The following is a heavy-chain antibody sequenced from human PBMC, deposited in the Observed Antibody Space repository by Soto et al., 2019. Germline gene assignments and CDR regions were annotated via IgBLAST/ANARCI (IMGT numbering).Heavy chain of an antibody. CDR1: GYTFTSYD. CDR3: AMVRGGGDYYYYYMDV. D-gene: IGHD3-10*01. CDR2: MNPTSGNT. Sequence: QVQLVQSGAEVKKPGASVNVSCKASGYTFTSYDINWVRQANGQGLEWMGWMNPTSGNTGYAQKFQGRVTMTRNISISTAYMELSSLISEDTAVYYCAMVRGGGDYYYYYMDVWGKGTTVTVSS. J-gene: IGHJ6*03. V-gene: IGHV1-8*01.